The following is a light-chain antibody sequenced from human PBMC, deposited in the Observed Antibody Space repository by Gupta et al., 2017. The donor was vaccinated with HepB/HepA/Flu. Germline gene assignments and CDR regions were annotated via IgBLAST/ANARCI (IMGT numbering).Light chain of an antibody. CDR3: QAWDSRGRV. CDR2: QDS. J-gene: IGLJ3*02. Sequence: SYEVTQPPSVSVSPGQTASIPCSGEKLGERYVCWYQQRPGQSPVVLIYQDSKRPSGIPERFSGSNSGNTATLTISGTQATDEADYYCQAWDSRGRVFGGGTKLTVL. CDR1: KLGERY. V-gene: IGLV3-1*01.